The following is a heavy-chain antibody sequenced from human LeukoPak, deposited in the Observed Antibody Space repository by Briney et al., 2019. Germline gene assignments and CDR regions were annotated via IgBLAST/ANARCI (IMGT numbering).Heavy chain of an antibody. CDR1: GFTFSSYG. CDR3: AKDVAYIVVVPAAIDY. CDR2: ISYDGSNR. D-gene: IGHD2-2*01. Sequence: WGSLTRYCAASGFTFSSYGMHWLRQAPGQGLEGVAVISYDGSNRYYADSVKGRFTISRDNSKNTLYLQMNSLRAEDTAVYYCAKDVAYIVVVPAAIDYWGQGTLVTVSS. V-gene: IGHV3-30*18. J-gene: IGHJ4*02.